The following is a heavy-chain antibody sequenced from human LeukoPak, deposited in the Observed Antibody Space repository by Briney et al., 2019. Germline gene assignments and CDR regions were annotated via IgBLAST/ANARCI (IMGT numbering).Heavy chain of an antibody. J-gene: IGHJ4*02. D-gene: IGHD1-26*01. CDR3: ATDLVGATDFDY. CDR1: GYTLTELS. CDR2: FDPEDGET. Sequence: ASVKVSCKVSGYTLTELSMHWVRQAPGKGLEWMGGFDPEDGETIYAQKFQGRVTMTEDTPTDTAYMELNSLRSEDTAVYYCATDLVGATDFDYWGQGTLVTVSS. V-gene: IGHV1-24*01.